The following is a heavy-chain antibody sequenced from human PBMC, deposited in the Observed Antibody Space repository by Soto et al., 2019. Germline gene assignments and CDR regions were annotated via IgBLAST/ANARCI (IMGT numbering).Heavy chain of an antibody. CDR3: EGDSVLCRGGSCYPFDY. J-gene: IGHJ4*02. V-gene: IGHV1-18*01. CDR1: GYTFTNYG. Sequence: QVQLVQSGAEVKKPGASVKVSCKASGYTFTNYGISWVRQAPGQGLEGMGWISAYNGNTNYAQKFQCRFTMTTDTAATPAHMERRSLRCDDTAVYYCEGDSVLCRGGSCYPFDYWGQGTLVTVSS. D-gene: IGHD2-15*01. CDR2: ISAYNGNT.